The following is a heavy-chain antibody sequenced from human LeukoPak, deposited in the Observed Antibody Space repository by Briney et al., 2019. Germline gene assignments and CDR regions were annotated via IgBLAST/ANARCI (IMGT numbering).Heavy chain of an antibody. V-gene: IGHV3-30-3*01. D-gene: IGHD5-18*01. CDR3: ASPPQKSGYSYGPVI. Sequence: GGSLRLSCAASGFTFSSYAMHWVRQAPGKGLEWVAVISYDGSNKYYADSVKGRFTISKDNSKNTLYLQMNSLRAEDTAVYYCASPPQKSGYSYGPVIWGQGTMVTVSS. CDR1: GFTFSSYA. CDR2: ISYDGSNK. J-gene: IGHJ3*02.